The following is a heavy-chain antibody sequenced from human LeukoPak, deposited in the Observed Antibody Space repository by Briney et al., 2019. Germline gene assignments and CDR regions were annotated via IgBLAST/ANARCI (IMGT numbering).Heavy chain of an antibody. D-gene: IGHD3-3*01. Sequence: SETLSLTCTVSGYSISSGYYWGWIRQPPGKGLEWIGSIYHSGSTYYNPSLKSRVTISVDTSKNQFSLKLSSVTAADTAVYYCAREDFEAGNWFDLWGQGTLVTVSS. CDR2: IYHSGST. CDR1: GYSISSGYY. V-gene: IGHV4-38-2*02. CDR3: AREDFEAGNWFDL. J-gene: IGHJ5*02.